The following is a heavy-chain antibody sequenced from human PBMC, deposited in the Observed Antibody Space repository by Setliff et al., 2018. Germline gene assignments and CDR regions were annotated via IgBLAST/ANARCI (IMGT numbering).Heavy chain of an antibody. CDR1: EYTFSDYW. J-gene: IGHJ3*02. Sequence: GESLKISCKASEYTFSDYWIGWVRQMPGKGLEWMGVVYCGDSDTRYSPSFQGQVTMSADRSIRSAYLQWSSLKASDTAIYYCARVGPLTDDAFDIWGQVTMVTVSS. V-gene: IGHV5-51*01. CDR3: ARVGPLTDDAFDI. CDR2: VYCGDSDT. D-gene: IGHD1-26*01.